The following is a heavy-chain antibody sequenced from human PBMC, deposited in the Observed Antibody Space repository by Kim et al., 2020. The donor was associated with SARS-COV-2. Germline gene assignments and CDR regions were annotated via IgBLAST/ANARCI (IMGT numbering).Heavy chain of an antibody. CDR1: GFTFSDYY. Sequence: GGSLRLSCAASGFTFSDYYMSWIRQAPGKGLEWVSYISSSGSTIYYADSVKGRFTISRDNAKNSLYLQMNSLRAEDTAVYYCASDDFRVAGTDWFDPWGQGTLVTVSS. CDR3: ASDDFRVAGTDWFDP. D-gene: IGHD6-19*01. J-gene: IGHJ5*02. V-gene: IGHV3-11*01. CDR2: ISSSGSTI.